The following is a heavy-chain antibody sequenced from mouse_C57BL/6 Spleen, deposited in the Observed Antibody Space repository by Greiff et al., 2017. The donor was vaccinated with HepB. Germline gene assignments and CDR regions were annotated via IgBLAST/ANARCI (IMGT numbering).Heavy chain of an antibody. CDR1: GYTFTDYN. D-gene: IGHD4-1*01. J-gene: IGHJ3*01. Sequence: DVKLQESGPELVKPGASVKIPCKASGYTFTDYNMDWVKQSHGKSLEWIGDINPNNGGTIYNQKFKGKATLTVDKSSSTAYMELRSLTSEDTAVYYCARRWKKTGWFAYWGQGTLVTVSA. CDR3: ARRWKKTGWFAY. CDR2: INPNNGGT. V-gene: IGHV1-18*01.